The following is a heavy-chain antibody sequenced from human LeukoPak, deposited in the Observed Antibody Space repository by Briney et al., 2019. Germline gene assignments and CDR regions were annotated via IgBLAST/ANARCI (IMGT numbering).Heavy chain of an antibody. Sequence: GGSLRLSCAASGFTFSSYGVSWVRQAPGKGLEWVSAISGSGGSTYYTDSVKGRFTISRDNSKNTLYLQMNSLRAEDTAVYYCAKAGDGSGSYYVDWGQGTLVTVSS. D-gene: IGHD3-10*01. CDR3: AKAGDGSGSYYVD. J-gene: IGHJ4*02. CDR1: GFTFSSYG. CDR2: ISGSGGST. V-gene: IGHV3-23*01.